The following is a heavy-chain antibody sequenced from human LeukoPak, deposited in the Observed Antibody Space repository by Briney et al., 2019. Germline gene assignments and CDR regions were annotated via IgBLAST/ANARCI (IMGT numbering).Heavy chain of an antibody. J-gene: IGHJ4*02. V-gene: IGHV4-59*11. CDR1: GGSISSHY. Sequence: PSETLFLTCTVSGGSISSHYWSWIRQPPGKGLEWIGYIYYSGSTNYNPSLKSRVTISVDTSKNQFSLKLSSVTAADTAVYYCARGEAARPFDYWGQGTLVTVSS. D-gene: IGHD6-6*01. CDR2: IYYSGST. CDR3: ARGEAARPFDY.